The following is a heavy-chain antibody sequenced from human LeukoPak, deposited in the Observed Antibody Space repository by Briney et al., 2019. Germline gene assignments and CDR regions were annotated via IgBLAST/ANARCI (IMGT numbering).Heavy chain of an antibody. CDR3: ARGEESQDWFDP. CDR1: GGTFSSYA. J-gene: IGHJ5*02. V-gene: IGHV1-69*13. CDR2: IIPIFGTA. Sequence: SVKVSCKASGGTFSSYAISWVRQAPGQGLEWMGGIIPIFGTANYAQKFQGRVTITADESTSTAYMELSSLRSEDMAVYYCARGEESQDWFDPWGQGTLVTVSS.